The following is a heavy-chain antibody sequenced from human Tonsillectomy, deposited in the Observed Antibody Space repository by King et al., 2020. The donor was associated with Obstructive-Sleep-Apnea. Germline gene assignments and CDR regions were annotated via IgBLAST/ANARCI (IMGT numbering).Heavy chain of an antibody. V-gene: IGHV2-70*11. D-gene: IGHD3-10*01. CDR3: ARINGGVLNGFDF. CDR1: GFSLTTSGMC. CDR2: IDWDDDE. J-gene: IGHJ4*02. Sequence: TLKESGPALVKPTQTLTLTCTFSGFSLTTSGMCVNWNRQPPGKALEWLARIDWDDDEYYSTSLRSRLTISKDTSKNQVVLTMTNMEPMDKGTYYCARINGGVLNGFDFWGQGTLVTVSS.